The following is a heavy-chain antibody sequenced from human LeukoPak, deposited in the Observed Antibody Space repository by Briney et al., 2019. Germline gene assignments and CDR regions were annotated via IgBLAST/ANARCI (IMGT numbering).Heavy chain of an antibody. CDR3: AVRYSYGYD. CDR1: GGSVSSSSYY. CDR2: IHNSGST. Sequence: PSETLSLTCTVSGGSVSSSSYYWSWIRQPPGKGLEYIGYIHNSGSTNYNPSLKSRVTISLDTSKNQFSLKLSSVTAADTAMCYCAVRYSYGYDWGQGTLVTVSS. D-gene: IGHD5-18*01. V-gene: IGHV4-61*01. J-gene: IGHJ4*02.